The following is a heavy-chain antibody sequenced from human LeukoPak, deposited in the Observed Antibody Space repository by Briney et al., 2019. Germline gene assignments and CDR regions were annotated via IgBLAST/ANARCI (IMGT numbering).Heavy chain of an antibody. J-gene: IGHJ5*02. Sequence: GGSLRLSCAASGFTFSDYYMTWIRKAPGKGLEWVSYIGGSGSPIYYADSVKGRFTISRDNAKKSLYLQMNSLRAEDTAVYYCAREVRNWFDPWGQGTLVTVSS. V-gene: IGHV3-11*01. CDR2: IGGSGSPI. CDR1: GFTFSDYY. CDR3: AREVRNWFDP.